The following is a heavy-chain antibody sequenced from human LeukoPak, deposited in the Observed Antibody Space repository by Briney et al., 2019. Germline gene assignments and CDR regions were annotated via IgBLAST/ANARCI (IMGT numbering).Heavy chain of an antibody. D-gene: IGHD6-13*01. J-gene: IGHJ6*03. CDR1: GYSISSGYY. CDR2: IYHSGST. Sequence: SETLSLTCTVSGYSISSGYYWGWIRQPPGKGLEWIGSIYHSGSTYYNPSLKSRVTISVDTSKNQFSLKLSSVTAADTAVYYCARGAAAGLDYYYYYMDVWGKGTTVTVSS. CDR3: ARGAAAGLDYYYYYMDV. V-gene: IGHV4-38-2*02.